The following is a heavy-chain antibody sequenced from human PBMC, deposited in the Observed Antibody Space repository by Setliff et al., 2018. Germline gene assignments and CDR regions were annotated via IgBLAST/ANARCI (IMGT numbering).Heavy chain of an antibody. V-gene: IGHV4-4*07. Sequence: PSETLSLTCTVSRGSINSHYWSWIRQPAGKGLEWIGRIFGSGSTNYNPSLKGRVTMSIDTSKNQFFLKVRSVTAADTAVYYCARDRGSNNSPEDFDYWGLGTLVTVSS. D-gene: IGHD1-1*01. J-gene: IGHJ4*02. CDR1: RGSINSHY. CDR3: ARDRGSNNSPEDFDY. CDR2: IFGSGST.